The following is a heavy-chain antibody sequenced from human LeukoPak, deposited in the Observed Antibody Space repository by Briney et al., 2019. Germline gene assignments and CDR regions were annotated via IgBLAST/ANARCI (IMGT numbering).Heavy chain of an antibody. J-gene: IGHJ4*02. CDR2: INPNSGGT. CDR3: ARFRTSWPSDFDY. CDR1: GYTFTGYY. V-gene: IGHV1-2*06. D-gene: IGHD3-10*01. Sequence: ASVKVSCKASGYTFTGYYMHWVRQAPGQGLEWMGRINPNSGGTNYAQKFQGRVTMTRDTSISTAYMELSRLRSDDTAVYYCARFRTSWPSDFDYWGQGTLVTVSS.